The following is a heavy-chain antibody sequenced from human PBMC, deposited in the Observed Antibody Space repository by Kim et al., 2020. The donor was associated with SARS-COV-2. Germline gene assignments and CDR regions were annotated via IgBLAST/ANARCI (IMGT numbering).Heavy chain of an antibody. CDR2: ISGSGGST. CDR1: GFTFSSYA. J-gene: IGHJ4*02. CDR3: AKGQGIAARPTHIFDY. V-gene: IGHV3-23*01. Sequence: GGSLRLSCAASGFTFSSYAMSWVRQAPGKGLEWVSAISGSGGSTYYADSVKGRFTISRDNSKNTLYLQMNSLRAEDTAVYYCAKGQGIAARPTHIFDYWGQGTLVTVSS. D-gene: IGHD6-6*01.